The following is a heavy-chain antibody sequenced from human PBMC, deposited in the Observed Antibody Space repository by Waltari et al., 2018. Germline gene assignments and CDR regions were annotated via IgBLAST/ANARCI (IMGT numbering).Heavy chain of an antibody. CDR3: ARGGGGDWEWFDP. V-gene: IGHV4-59*01. CDR2: IYYTGST. J-gene: IGHJ5*02. CDR1: GGSLGGFY. D-gene: IGHD2-21*02. Sequence: QVQLQESGPSLLTPSETLSLIGTVSGGSLGGFYWSWVRQPPGKGLDWIGYIYYTGSTNFNPSLKSRVTMSVDTSKNQFSLKLSSVTAADTAFYYCARGGGGDWEWFDPWGQGTLVTVSS.